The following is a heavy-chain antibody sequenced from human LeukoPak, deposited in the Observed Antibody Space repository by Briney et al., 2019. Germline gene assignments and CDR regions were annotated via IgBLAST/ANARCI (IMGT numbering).Heavy chain of an antibody. V-gene: IGHV3-48*03. CDR2: ISSSGSTK. J-gene: IGHJ6*02. Sequence: GGSLRLSCAASGFTFSAYEVNWVRQAPGKGLEWVSYISSSGSTKHYADSVKGRFTVSRDNAKNSLYLQMNSLRAEDTAVYYCATYTHWVAGDVWGQGTTVSVSS. CDR1: GFTFSAYE. CDR3: ATYTHWVAGDV. D-gene: IGHD7-27*01.